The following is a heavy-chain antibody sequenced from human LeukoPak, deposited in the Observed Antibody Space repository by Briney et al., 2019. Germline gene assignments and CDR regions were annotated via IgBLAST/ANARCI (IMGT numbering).Heavy chain of an antibody. CDR1: GGSISSSSYY. CDR2: IYYSGST. Sequence: SETLSLTCTVSGGSISSSSYYWGWIRQPPGKGLEWIGSIYYSGSTYYNPSLKSRVTISVDTSKNQFPLKLSSVPAADTAVYYCARLVRSMEDYYYYYYMDGWGKGTTVTVSS. J-gene: IGHJ6*03. V-gene: IGHV4-39*01. D-gene: IGHD2/OR15-2a*01. CDR3: ARLVRSMEDYYYYYYMDG.